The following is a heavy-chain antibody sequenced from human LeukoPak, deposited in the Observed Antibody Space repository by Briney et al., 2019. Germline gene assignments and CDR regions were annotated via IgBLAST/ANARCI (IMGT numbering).Heavy chain of an antibody. J-gene: IGHJ4*02. D-gene: IGHD6-13*01. V-gene: IGHV3-7*03. CDR1: GFTFSSYW. CDR3: ARRAAEIDY. Sequence: GGSLRLSCAASGFTFSSYWMSWVRQAPGKGLEWVANIKEDGSEKYYVDSVKGRFTISRDNAKSSLYLHINSLRAEDTAVYYCARRAAEIDYWGQGTLVTVSS. CDR2: IKEDGSEK.